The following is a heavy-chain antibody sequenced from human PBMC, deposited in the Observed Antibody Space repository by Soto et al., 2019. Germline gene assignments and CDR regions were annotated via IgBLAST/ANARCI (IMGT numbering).Heavy chain of an antibody. D-gene: IGHD6-6*01. J-gene: IGHJ3*02. Sequence: PSETLSLTCAVYGGSFSGYYWSWIRQPPGKGLEWIGEINHSGSTNYNPSLKSRVTISVDTSKNQFSLKLSSVTAADTAVYYCARESGRPDDDAFDIWGQGTMVTVSS. V-gene: IGHV4-34*01. CDR2: INHSGST. CDR1: GGSFSGYY. CDR3: ARESGRPDDDAFDI.